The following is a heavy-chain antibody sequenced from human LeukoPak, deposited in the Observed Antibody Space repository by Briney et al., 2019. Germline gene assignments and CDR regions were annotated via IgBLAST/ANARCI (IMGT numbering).Heavy chain of an antibody. J-gene: IGHJ6*02. V-gene: IGHV4-39*01. D-gene: IGHD3-16*01. CDR2: ISYSGTT. Sequence: SETLSLTCSDSGGSVTTTSYHWGWIRQPPGKGLEWIGSISYSGTTYKSSYLKSRITISVDTSKNEISLKLSSVTVAETAVYYCARHDSPIWGMYYGLDVWGQGTTVTVFS. CDR3: ARHDSPIWGMYYGLDV. CDR1: GGSVTTTSYH.